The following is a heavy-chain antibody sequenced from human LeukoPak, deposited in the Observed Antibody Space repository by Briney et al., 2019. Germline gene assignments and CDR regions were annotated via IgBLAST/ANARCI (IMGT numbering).Heavy chain of an antibody. D-gene: IGHD3-10*01. CDR3: ARDGSGNYVYNWFDP. V-gene: IGHV3-74*01. CDR1: GFXFSSYW. CDR2: INTDGSST. J-gene: IGHJ5*02. Sequence: GGSLRLSCAASGFXFSSYWIHWVRQAPGKGLVWVSRINTDGSSTTYADSVKGRFTISRDNAENTLYLQMTSLRAEDTAVYYCARDGSGNYVYNWFDPWGQGTLVTVSS.